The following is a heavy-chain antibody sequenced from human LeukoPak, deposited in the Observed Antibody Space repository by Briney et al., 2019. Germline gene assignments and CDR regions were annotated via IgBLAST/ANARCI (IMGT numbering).Heavy chain of an antibody. CDR3: ARERCSGGSCNQDY. CDR2: IYTSGST. Sequence: SETLSLTCTVSGGSISSYYWSWIRQPAGKGLEWIGRIYTSGSTNYNPSLKSRVTMSVDTSKNQFSLKLSSVTAADTAVYYCARERCSGGSCNQDYWGQGTLVTVSS. J-gene: IGHJ4*02. D-gene: IGHD2-15*01. V-gene: IGHV4-4*07. CDR1: GGSISSYY.